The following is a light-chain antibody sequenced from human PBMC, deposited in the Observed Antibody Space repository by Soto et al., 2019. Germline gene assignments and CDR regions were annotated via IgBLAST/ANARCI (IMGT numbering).Light chain of an antibody. J-gene: IGKJ1*01. Sequence: EIVLTQSPATLSLSAGESATLXXRSSQSVTSSYLAWYQQTPGHAPRLXXYGASTRATGIPHRFSGSGSGTDFTLTISSLEPEDFAVYYCQQCYNWPQWTFGQGTKVDIK. CDR1: QSVTSSY. CDR2: GAS. CDR3: QQCYNWPQWT. V-gene: IGKV3D-20*02.